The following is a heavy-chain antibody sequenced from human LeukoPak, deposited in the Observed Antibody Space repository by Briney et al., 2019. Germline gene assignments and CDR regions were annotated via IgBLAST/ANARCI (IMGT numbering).Heavy chain of an antibody. D-gene: IGHD3-22*01. CDR3: ARESITHIGAVLTTEGSGFDY. CDR1: GFTFSNHW. CDR2: INQDGRQK. Sequence: GGSLRLSCSASGFTFSNHWMTWVRQAPGKGLEWVANINQDGRQKYDVDSVKGRFTISRDNAKNSLYLQMSSLRAEDTAIYYCARESITHIGAVLTTEGSGFDYWGQGTLVTVSS. J-gene: IGHJ4*02. V-gene: IGHV3-7*01.